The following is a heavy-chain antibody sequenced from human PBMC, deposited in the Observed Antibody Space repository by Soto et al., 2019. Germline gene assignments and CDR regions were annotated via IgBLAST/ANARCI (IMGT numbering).Heavy chain of an antibody. CDR3: ARLPADYGSGWYYFDY. D-gene: IGHD6-19*01. J-gene: IGHJ4*02. Sequence: EVQLVESGGGLVKPGGSLRLSCAASGFTFSSYSMNWVRQAPGKGLEWVSSISSSTTYIYYADSVKGRFTISRDNAKNSLYLQMNGLRAEDTAVYYCARLPADYGSGWYYFDYWGQGTLVTVSS. CDR1: GFTFSSYS. CDR2: ISSSTTYI. V-gene: IGHV3-21*06.